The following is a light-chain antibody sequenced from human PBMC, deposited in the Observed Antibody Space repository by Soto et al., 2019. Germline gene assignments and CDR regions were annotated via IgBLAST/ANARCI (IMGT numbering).Light chain of an antibody. V-gene: IGLV2-14*01. Sequence: QSVLTQPASVSGSPGQSITISCTGTSSDVGGYNYVSWYQQHPGTAPKLMIYDVSNRPSGVSNRFSGSKSGNTASLTISGLHAEVEADYYCSSYTSSSTYVFGTGTKVTV. J-gene: IGLJ1*01. CDR1: SSDVGGYNY. CDR3: SSYTSSSTYV. CDR2: DVS.